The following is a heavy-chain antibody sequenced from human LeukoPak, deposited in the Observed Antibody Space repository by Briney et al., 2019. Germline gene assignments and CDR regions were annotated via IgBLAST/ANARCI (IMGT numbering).Heavy chain of an antibody. D-gene: IGHD6-13*01. CDR1: GYSISSGYY. CDR3: AREVVAAAGTVDY. Sequence: PSETLSLTCTVSGYSISSGYYWGWIRQPPGKGLEWIGEINHSGSTNYNPSLKSRVTISVDTSKNQFSLKLTSVTAADTAVYYCAREVVAAAGTVDYWGQGTLVTVSS. CDR2: INHSGST. V-gene: IGHV4-38-2*02. J-gene: IGHJ4*02.